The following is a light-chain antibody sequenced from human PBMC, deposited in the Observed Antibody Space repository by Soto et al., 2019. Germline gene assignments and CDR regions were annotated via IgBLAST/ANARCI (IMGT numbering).Light chain of an antibody. CDR3: QQSFSDPA. V-gene: IGKV1-39*01. J-gene: IGKJ1*01. Sequence: IQMTQSPSALSAYVGDIVTITCRASQTISRYLNWYQQKPGKAPNLLIYAASTLQGGVPSRFSGSGSGTDFTLTISSLQPEDFATYYCQQSFSDPAFGQGTKVDIK. CDR2: AAS. CDR1: QTISRY.